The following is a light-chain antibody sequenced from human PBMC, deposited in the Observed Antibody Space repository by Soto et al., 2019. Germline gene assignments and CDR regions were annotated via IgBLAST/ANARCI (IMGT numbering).Light chain of an antibody. Sequence: QSVRTQQPSASGHPGLRVTISCSGSSSDIGTSYVDWYQQLPGTAPKLLIHRNGQRPSGVPDRFSGSKSGTSASLGTSGLRAEDEADYYCATWDDRMRAYVIGAGTKVTVL. CDR2: RNG. CDR1: SSDIGTSY. V-gene: IGLV1-47*01. J-gene: IGLJ1*01. CDR3: ATWDDRMRAYV.